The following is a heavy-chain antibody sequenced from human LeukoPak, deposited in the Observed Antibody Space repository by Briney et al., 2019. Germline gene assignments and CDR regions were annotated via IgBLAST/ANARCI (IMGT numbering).Heavy chain of an antibody. V-gene: IGHV3-74*01. CDR2: LNTDGHNT. Sequence: GGSLRLSCAASGFTFSSYWMHWVRQAPGEGLVWVSSLNTDGHNTNYADSVKGRFTISRDNAKNSLYLQMNSLRAEDTAVYYCARDHLDTMVRGVIPLDYWGQGTLVTVSS. J-gene: IGHJ4*02. CDR3: ARDHLDTMVRGVIPLDY. D-gene: IGHD3-10*01. CDR1: GFTFSSYW.